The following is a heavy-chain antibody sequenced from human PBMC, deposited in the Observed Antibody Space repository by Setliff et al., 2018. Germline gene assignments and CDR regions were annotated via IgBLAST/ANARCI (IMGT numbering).Heavy chain of an antibody. J-gene: IGHJ5*02. CDR1: GFSISRGYY. V-gene: IGHV4-38-2*01. D-gene: IGHD3-22*01. CDR2: IHHSGKA. Sequence: SETLSLTCAVYGFSISRGYYWGWIRQPPGKGLEWIVNIHHSGKAYYNPSLKSRVTMSVDTSKNHVSLKLSSVTAADTAVYYCARAHTWSLPNDNSGYPGWFDPWGQGTLVTVSS. CDR3: ARAHTWSLPNDNSGYPGWFDP.